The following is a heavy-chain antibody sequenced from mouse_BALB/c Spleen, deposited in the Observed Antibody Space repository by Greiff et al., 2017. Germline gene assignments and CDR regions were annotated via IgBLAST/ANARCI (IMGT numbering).Heavy chain of an antibody. CDR2: IDPANGNT. CDR1: GFNIKDTY. CDR3: ARSGGYYPDY. Sequence: VQLQQSGAELVKPGASVKLSCTASGFNIKDTYMHWVKQRPEQGLEWIGRIDPANGNTKYDPKFQGQATLTADTSSNTAYLQLSSLTSEDTAVYSCARSGGYYPDYWGQGTTLTVSS. V-gene: IGHV14-3*02. D-gene: IGHD1-1*02. J-gene: IGHJ2*01.